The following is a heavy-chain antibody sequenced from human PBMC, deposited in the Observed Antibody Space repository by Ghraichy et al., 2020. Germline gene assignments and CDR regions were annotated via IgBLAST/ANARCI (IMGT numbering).Heavy chain of an antibody. CDR2: IYWDDDQ. J-gene: IGHJ4*02. V-gene: IGHV2-5*02. CDR1: GFSITTPGVG. CDR3: VHSKKKIAPPCNGGICYSFDY. Sequence: SGPTLVKPTQTLTLTCTFSGFSITTPGVGVGWIRQPPGGALEWLAIIYWDDDQHSRPSLKSSLTITTDISKNQVVLTMTNMDPVDTATYFCVHSKKKIAPPCNGGICYSFDYWGQGILVTVSS. D-gene: IGHD2-15*01.